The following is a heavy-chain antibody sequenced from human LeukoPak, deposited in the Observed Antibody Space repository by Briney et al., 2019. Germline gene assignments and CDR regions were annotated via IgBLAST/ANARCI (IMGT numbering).Heavy chain of an antibody. Sequence: GGSLRLSCSASGFTFDDYAMHWVRQAPGKGLEWVSGIIGGGGSTYYADSVKGRFTISGDNSRNTLFLQMNSLRAEDTAVYYCAHGAMYQLDYWGQGTLVTVSS. CDR2: IIGGGGST. J-gene: IGHJ4*02. V-gene: IGHV3-23*01. D-gene: IGHD2-2*01. CDR3: AHGAMYQLDY. CDR1: GFTFDDYA.